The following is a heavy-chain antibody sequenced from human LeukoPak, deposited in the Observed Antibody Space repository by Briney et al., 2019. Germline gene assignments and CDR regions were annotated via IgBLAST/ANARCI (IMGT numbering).Heavy chain of an antibody. J-gene: IGHJ4*02. Sequence: PGRSLRLSCTACGFTFSNYAMHWVRQAPGKGLEWVAVISYDGSNKYYADSVKGRFTISRDDSKKTLYLQMSSLRAEDTAVYYCARDSRYIVVVPSTLPPKYYFDYWGQGTLVTVSS. CDR3: ARDSRYIVVVPSTLPPKYYFDY. CDR1: GFTFSNYA. CDR2: ISYDGSNK. V-gene: IGHV3-30-3*01. D-gene: IGHD2-2*01.